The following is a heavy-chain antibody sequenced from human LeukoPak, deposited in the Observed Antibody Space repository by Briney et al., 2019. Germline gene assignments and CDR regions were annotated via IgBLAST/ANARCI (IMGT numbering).Heavy chain of an antibody. V-gene: IGHV4-59*01. J-gene: IGHJ3*02. Sequence: PSETLSLTCTVSGGSISSYYWRWIRQPPGKGLEWIGYIYYSGSTNYNPALKSRVTISVDTSKNQFSLKLSSVTAADTAVYYCARVSDFWSGPGAFDIWGQGTMVTVSS. CDR2: IYYSGST. CDR3: ARVSDFWSGPGAFDI. CDR1: GGSISSYY. D-gene: IGHD3-3*01.